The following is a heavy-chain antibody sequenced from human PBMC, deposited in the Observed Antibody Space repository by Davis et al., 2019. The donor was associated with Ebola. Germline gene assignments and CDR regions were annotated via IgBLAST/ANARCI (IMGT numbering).Heavy chain of an antibody. Sequence: PGGSLRLSCAASGFTFSDYYMSWIRQAPGKGLEWVSYISSSGSTIYYADSVKGRFTISRDNSKNTLYLQMNSLRAEDTAVYYCARDGPTYYDFWSGYFDYWGQGTLVTVSS. CDR1: GFTFSDYY. D-gene: IGHD3-3*01. J-gene: IGHJ4*02. CDR2: ISSSGSTI. CDR3: ARDGPTYYDFWSGYFDY. V-gene: IGHV3-11*04.